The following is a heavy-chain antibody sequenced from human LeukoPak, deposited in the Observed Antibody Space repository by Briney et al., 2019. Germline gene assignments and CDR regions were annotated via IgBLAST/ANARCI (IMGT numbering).Heavy chain of an antibody. CDR3: ARLGYSSSFDY. Sequence: SQTLSLTCTVSGGSISSGGYYWSWIRQHAGKGLEWMGYIYYSGSTYYNPSLKSRVTISVDTSKNQFSLKLSSVTAADTAVYYCARLGYSSSFDYWGQGSLVTVSS. CDR2: IYYSGST. D-gene: IGHD6-6*01. V-gene: IGHV4-31*03. CDR1: GGSISSGGYY. J-gene: IGHJ4*02.